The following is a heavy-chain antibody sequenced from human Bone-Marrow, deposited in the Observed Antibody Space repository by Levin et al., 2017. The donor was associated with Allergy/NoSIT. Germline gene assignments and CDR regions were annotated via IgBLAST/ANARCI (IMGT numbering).Heavy chain of an antibody. Sequence: GGSLRLSCAASGFSLNFYTMHWVRQAPGKGPEWLALSSFDGSEQHYADSVKGRFTISRDNSKARLFLQMNNVTRDDTALYYCVRLDRGVLPFDFWGRGTLVTVSS. D-gene: IGHD3-16*01. V-gene: IGHV3-30*04. CDR2: SSFDGSEQ. CDR3: VRLDRGVLPFDF. J-gene: IGHJ4*02. CDR1: GFSLNFYT.